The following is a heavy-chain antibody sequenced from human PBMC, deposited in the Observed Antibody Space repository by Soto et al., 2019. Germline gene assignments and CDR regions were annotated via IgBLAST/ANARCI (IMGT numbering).Heavy chain of an antibody. CDR3: ARAMRVAMANFDY. J-gene: IGHJ4*02. Sequence: GGSLRLSCAASGFTFSSYALSLVRQAPGKGLEWVSSMSGSGGSTYYADSVKGRFTISRDNAKNSLYLQMNSLRAEDTAVYYCARAMRVAMANFDYWGQGTQVTVSS. CDR2: MSGSGGST. D-gene: IGHD5-18*01. CDR1: GFTFSSYA. V-gene: IGHV3-23*01.